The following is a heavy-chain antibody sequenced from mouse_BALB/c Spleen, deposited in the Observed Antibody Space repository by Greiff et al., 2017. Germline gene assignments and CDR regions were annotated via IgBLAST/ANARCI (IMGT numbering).Heavy chain of an antibody. V-gene: IGHV1-9*01. CDR3: ARSGYYYGSSWDLLFDY. CDR1: GYTFSSYW. D-gene: IGHD1-1*01. Sequence: QVQLQQSGAELMKPGASVKISCKATGYTFSSYWIEWVKQRPGHGLEWIGEILPGSGSTNYNEKFKGKATFTADTSSNTAYMQLSSLTSEDSAVYYCARSGYYYGSSWDLLFDYWGQGTTLTVSS. J-gene: IGHJ2*01. CDR2: ILPGSGST.